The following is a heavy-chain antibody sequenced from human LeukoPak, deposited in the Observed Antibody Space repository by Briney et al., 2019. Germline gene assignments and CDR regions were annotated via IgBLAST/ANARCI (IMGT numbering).Heavy chain of an antibody. V-gene: IGHV4-34*01. CDR2: INHSGST. D-gene: IGHD6-19*01. CDR3: AGTQEGYSSGWSGAFDI. CDR1: GGSFSGYY. Sequence: KPSETLSLTCAVYGGSFSGYYWSWIRQPPGKGLEWIGEINHSGSTNYNPSLKSRVTISVDTSKNQFSLKLSSVTAADTAVYYCAGTQEGYSSGWSGAFDIWGRGTMVTVSS. J-gene: IGHJ3*02.